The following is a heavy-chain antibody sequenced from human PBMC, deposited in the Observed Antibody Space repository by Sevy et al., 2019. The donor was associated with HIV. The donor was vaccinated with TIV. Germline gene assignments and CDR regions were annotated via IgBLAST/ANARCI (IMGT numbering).Heavy chain of an antibody. CDR3: ARARTHVLRFLEWFDEGMDV. V-gene: IGHV4-34*01. CDR1: GGSFSGYY. CDR2: INHSGST. D-gene: IGHD3-3*01. J-gene: IGHJ6*02. Sequence: SETLSLTCAVYGGSFSGYYWSWIRQPPGKGLEWIGEINHSGSTNYNPSLKSRVTISVDTSKNQFSLKLSSVTAADTAVYYCARARTHVLRFLEWFDEGMDVWGQGTTVTVSS.